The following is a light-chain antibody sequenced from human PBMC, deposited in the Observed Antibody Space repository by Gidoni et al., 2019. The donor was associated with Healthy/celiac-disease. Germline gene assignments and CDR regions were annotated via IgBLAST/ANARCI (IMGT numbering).Light chain of an antibody. Sequence: DIVMTQSPDSLAVSLGERATINCKSSQSVLYSSNNKNYLAWYQQKPGQPPKLLIYWASTRESGVPDRFSGSGPGTDFTLTISSLQAEDVAVYYCQQYYSTPKXFXQGTXVEIK. CDR2: WAS. J-gene: IGKJ1*01. V-gene: IGKV4-1*01. CDR3: QQYYSTPKX. CDR1: QSVLYSSNNKNY.